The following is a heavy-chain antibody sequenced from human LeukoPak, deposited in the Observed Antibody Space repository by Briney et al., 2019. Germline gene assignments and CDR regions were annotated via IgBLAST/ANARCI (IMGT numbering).Heavy chain of an antibody. Sequence: PSETLSLTCTVSGGSISSSTYYWGWIRQPPGKGLEWIGSIYYSGSTYYNPSLKSRVTISVDTSKNQFSLKLSSVTAADTAVYYCARDRYYYGSGDMDVWGKGTTVTISS. J-gene: IGHJ6*03. CDR2: IYYSGST. CDR1: GGSISSSTYY. V-gene: IGHV4-39*07. CDR3: ARDRYYYGSGDMDV. D-gene: IGHD3-10*01.